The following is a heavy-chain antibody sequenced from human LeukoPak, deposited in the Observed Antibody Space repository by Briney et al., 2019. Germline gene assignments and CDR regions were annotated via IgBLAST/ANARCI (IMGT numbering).Heavy chain of an antibody. Sequence: GGSLRLSCAVSGFTFSNYAMSWVRQAPGKGLEWVLGVSTSGVDTYYADSVKGRFTISRDNSKNTLYLQMNSLRAEDTAVYYCAKDQRYWAVWGQGTTVTVSS. J-gene: IGHJ6*02. CDR1: GFTFSNYA. CDR3: AKDQRYWAV. V-gene: IGHV3-23*01. CDR2: VSTSGVDT. D-gene: IGHD2-15*01.